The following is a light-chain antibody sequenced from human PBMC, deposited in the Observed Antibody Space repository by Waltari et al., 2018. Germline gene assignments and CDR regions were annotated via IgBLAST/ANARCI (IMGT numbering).Light chain of an antibody. CDR3: SSYTTSSTVYV. CDR1: SSDVGTYDF. J-gene: IGLJ1*01. CDR2: DVT. Sequence: QSALTQPAPVSGSPGQSITIPCTGTSSDVGTYDFVSWSQQHPGKAPKLMIYDVTKRPSGIANRFSGSKSGNTASLTISGLQAEDEADYYCSSYTTSSTVYVFGTGTKVTVL. V-gene: IGLV2-14*03.